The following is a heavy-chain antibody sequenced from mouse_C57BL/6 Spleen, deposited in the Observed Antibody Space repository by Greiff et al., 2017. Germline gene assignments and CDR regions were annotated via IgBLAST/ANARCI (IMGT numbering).Heavy chain of an antibody. J-gene: IGHJ1*03. CDR2: IYPGDGDT. Sequence: QVQLQQSGPELVKPGASVKISCKASGYAFSSSWMNWVKQRPGKGLEWIGRIYPGDGDTNYNGKFKGKATLTADKSSSTAYMQLSSLTSEDSAVYFCAFITTVVATRWYFDVWGTGTTVTVSS. D-gene: IGHD1-1*01. V-gene: IGHV1-82*01. CDR1: GYAFSSSW. CDR3: AFITTVVATRWYFDV.